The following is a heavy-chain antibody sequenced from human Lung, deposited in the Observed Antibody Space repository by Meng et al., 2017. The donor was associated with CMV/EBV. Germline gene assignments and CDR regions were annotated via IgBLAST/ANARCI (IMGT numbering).Heavy chain of an antibody. CDR3: ARHLCADNTCYTPLDN. CDR2: ITPVVGTT. Sequence: GTFTTYTISWVRQAPGQGFEWMGGITPVVGTTKYAQRFQDRVTLVTDKSTNTVYMEVNDLRSEDTAIYYCARHLCADNTCYTPLDNWGQGTLVTVSS. D-gene: IGHD1-14*01. J-gene: IGHJ4*02. CDR1: GTFTTYT. V-gene: IGHV1-69*16.